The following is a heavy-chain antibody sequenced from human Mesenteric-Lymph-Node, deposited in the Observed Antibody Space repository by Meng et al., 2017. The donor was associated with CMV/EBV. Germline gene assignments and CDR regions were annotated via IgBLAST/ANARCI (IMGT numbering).Heavy chain of an antibody. CDR2: IYHSGST. CDR3: ARVLGSGSLPEG. J-gene: IGHJ6*02. D-gene: IGHD3-10*01. CDR1: GYSISSGYY. Sequence: GSLRLSCTVSGYSISSGYYWCWIRQPPGKGLEWIGSIYHSGSTYYNPSLKSRVTISVDTSKNQFSLKLSSVTAADTAVYYCARVLGSGSLPEGWGQGTTVTVSS. V-gene: IGHV4-38-2*02.